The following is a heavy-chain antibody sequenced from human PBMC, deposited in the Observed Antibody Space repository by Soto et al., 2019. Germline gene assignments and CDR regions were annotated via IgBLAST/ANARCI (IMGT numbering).Heavy chain of an antibody. CDR1: GFTFTSYT. CDR3: AKGSSASRPYYFDY. Sequence: GGSLRLSCAASGFTFTSYTMSWVRQAPGKGLEWISAISGYGDSTYYADSVKGRFTISRDNSKNTLFLHTNSLRADDTAVYYCAKGSSASRPYYFDYWGQGSLVTVSS. CDR2: ISGYGDST. J-gene: IGHJ4*02. D-gene: IGHD3-22*01. V-gene: IGHV3-23*01.